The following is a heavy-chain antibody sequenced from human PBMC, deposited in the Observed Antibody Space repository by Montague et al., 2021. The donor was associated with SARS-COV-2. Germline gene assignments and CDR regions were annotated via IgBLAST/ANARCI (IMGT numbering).Heavy chain of an antibody. D-gene: IGHD3-9*01. Sequence: LRLSCAASGFTFSSYSMNWVRQAPGKGLEWIGEINHSGCTNYNPSLKSRVTISVDTSKNQFSLKLSSVTAADTAVYYCARGHYDILTGYDEYYFDYWGQGTLVTVSS. CDR2: INHSGCT. CDR3: ARGHYDILTGYDEYYFDY. J-gene: IGHJ4*02. CDR1: GFTFSSYS. V-gene: IGHV4-34*01.